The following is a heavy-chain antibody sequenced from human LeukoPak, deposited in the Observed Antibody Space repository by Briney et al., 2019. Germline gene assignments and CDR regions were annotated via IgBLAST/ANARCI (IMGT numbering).Heavy chain of an antibody. CDR1: EFTFSDYA. D-gene: IGHD3-22*01. Sequence: GGSLRPPCQAPEFTFSDYAMTWVRQAPGKGLEWVAVISYDGSKQYYADSVKGRFTISRDNSMNTLYLQMNSLRADDTAVYYCAKAHYYDGSSFYRRFEYWGQGTQVTVSS. CDR2: ISYDGSKQ. V-gene: IGHV3-30*18. J-gene: IGHJ4*02. CDR3: AKAHYYDGSSFYRRFEY.